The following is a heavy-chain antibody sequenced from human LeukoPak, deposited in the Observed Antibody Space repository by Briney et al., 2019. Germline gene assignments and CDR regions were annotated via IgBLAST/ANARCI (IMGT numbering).Heavy chain of an antibody. Sequence: SETLSLTCTVSGGSYSSYYWSLIRQPTGKGLEWIGRIYTSGSTKYNPSLKSRVTMSVDTSKNQFSLKLSSVTAADTAVYYCARLNRTGAEFDPWGQGTLVTVSS. V-gene: IGHV4-4*07. D-gene: IGHD1-1*01. CDR3: ARLNRTGAEFDP. J-gene: IGHJ5*02. CDR1: GGSYSSYY. CDR2: IYTSGST.